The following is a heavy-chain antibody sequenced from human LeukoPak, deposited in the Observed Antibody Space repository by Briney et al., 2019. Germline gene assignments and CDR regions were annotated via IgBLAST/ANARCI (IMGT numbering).Heavy chain of an antibody. CDR1: GFTFSSYG. D-gene: IGHD6-13*01. V-gene: IGHV3-30*18. J-gene: IGHJ6*02. CDR2: ISYDGSNK. CDR3: AKDPALAAPSPYYYYGMDV. Sequence: GGSLRLSCAASGFTFSSYGMHWVRQAPGKGLEWVAVISYDGSNKYYADSVKGRFTISRDNSKNTLYLQMNSLRAEDTAVYYCAKDPALAAPSPYYYYGMDVWGQGTTVTVSS.